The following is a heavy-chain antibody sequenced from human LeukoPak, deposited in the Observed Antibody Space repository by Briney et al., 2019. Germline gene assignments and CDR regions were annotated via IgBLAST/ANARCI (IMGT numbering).Heavy chain of an antibody. CDR1: GYTFTSYD. J-gene: IGHJ6*03. Sequence: ASVKVSCKASGYTFTSYDINWVRQATGQGLEWRGWMNPNSGNTGYAQKFQGRVTMTRNTSISTAYMELSSLRSEDTAVYYCARATMVRGVILSYYYYYMDVWGKGTTVTVSS. V-gene: IGHV1-8*01. CDR2: MNPNSGNT. CDR3: ARATMVRGVILSYYYYYMDV. D-gene: IGHD3-10*01.